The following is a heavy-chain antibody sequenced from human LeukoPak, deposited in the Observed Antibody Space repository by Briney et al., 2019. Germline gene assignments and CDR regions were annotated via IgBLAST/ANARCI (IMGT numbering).Heavy chain of an antibody. V-gene: IGHV4-59*08. CDR2: INHSGST. CDR3: ARHTLRYFDWFDY. J-gene: IGHJ4*02. D-gene: IGHD3-9*01. Sequence: SETLSLTCVVSGGSISPYYWSWIRHSPGKGLEWIGEINHSGSTNYNPSLKSRVTISVDTSKNQFSLKLSSVTAADTAVYYCARHTLRYFDWFDYWGQGTLVTVSS. CDR1: GGSISPYY.